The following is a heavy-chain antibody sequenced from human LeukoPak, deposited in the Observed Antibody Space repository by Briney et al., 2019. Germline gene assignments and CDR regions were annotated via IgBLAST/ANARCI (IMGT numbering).Heavy chain of an antibody. D-gene: IGHD1-1*01. CDR2: IKSKAHGGTT. CDR1: GFTFSNAW. J-gene: IGHJ4*02. CDR3: WDTNWNGDWDY. Sequence: GGSLRLSCAASGFTFSNAWMHWVRQAPGKGLEWVGRIKSKAHGGTTDYAAPVKGRFTISRDDSKNTLYLQMNSLKTEDTAVYHCWDTNWNGDWDYWGQGTLVTVSS. V-gene: IGHV3-15*01.